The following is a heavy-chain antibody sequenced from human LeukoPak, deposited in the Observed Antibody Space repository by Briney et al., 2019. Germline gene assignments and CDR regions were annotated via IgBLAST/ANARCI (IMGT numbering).Heavy chain of an antibody. CDR2: ISVSSTT. CDR3: AKCNLDNCREGFDV. D-gene: IGHD1-1*01. Sequence: GGSLRLSCAASGFTFSSYALTWVRQAPGEGLDWVSSISVSSTTYYLDSVKGRFSVSRDNSNHALYLQMNSLRAKDTALYYCAKCNLDNCREGFDVWGQGTMVTVSS. J-gene: IGHJ3*01. CDR1: GFTFSSYA. V-gene: IGHV3-23*01.